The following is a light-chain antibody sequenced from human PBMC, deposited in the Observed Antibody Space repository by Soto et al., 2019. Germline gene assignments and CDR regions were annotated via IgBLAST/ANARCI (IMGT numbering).Light chain of an antibody. J-gene: IGKJ1*01. CDR2: DAS. V-gene: IGKV3-11*01. CDR1: RSVGTY. CDR3: QQCDNWPQWT. Sequence: EIVLTQSPATLSLSPGERATLSCRASRSVGTYLAWYQQKPGQAPRLLIYDASNRATDIPPRFSGSGSGTDFTLTISSLEPEDFAVYYCQQCDNWPQWTFGQGTKVEIK.